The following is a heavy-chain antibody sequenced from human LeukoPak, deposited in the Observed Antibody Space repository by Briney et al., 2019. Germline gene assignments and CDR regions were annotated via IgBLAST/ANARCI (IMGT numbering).Heavy chain of an antibody. CDR1: GFTFSVYA. CDR2: IYSGGST. D-gene: IGHD4-11*01. Sequence: GGSLRLSCSVSGFTFSVYAMHWVRQAPGKGLEWVSVIYSGGSTYYADSVKGRVAISRDNSKNTVFLQMSSVRAEDTAVYYCARSYSNHLFGMDVWGQGTTVTVTS. V-gene: IGHV3-66*01. J-gene: IGHJ6*02. CDR3: ARSYSNHLFGMDV.